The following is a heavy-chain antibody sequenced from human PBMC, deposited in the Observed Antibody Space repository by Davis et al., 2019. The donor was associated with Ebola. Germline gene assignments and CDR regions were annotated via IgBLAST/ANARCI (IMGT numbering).Heavy chain of an antibody. Sequence: PSETLSLTCTVSGGSISSYYWSWIRQPAGKGLEWIGRIYTSGSTNYNPSLKSRVTMSVDTSKNQFSLKLSSVTAADTAVYYCARDASNYYGSGSYYNVWVTLDYWGQGTLVTVSS. CDR1: GGSISSYY. D-gene: IGHD3-10*01. CDR3: ARDASNYYGSGSYYNVWVTLDY. J-gene: IGHJ4*02. CDR2: IYTSGST. V-gene: IGHV4-4*07.